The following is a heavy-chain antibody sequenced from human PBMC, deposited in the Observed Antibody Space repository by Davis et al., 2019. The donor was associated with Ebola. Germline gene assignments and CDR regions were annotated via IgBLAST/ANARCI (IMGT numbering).Heavy chain of an antibody. CDR3: ASAVKGCGGDCHGYYYGMDV. CDR2: ISSSGSTI. V-gene: IGHV3-11*01. J-gene: IGHJ6*02. D-gene: IGHD2-21*02. Sequence: PGGSLRLSCAASGFTFSDYYMSWIRQAPGKELEWVSYISSSGSTIYYADSVKGRFTISRDNAKNSLYLQMNSLRAEDTAVYYCASAVKGCGGDCHGYYYGMDVWGQGTTVTVSS. CDR1: GFTFSDYY.